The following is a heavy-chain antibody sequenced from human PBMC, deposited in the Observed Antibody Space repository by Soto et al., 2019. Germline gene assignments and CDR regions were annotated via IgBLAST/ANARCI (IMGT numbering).Heavy chain of an antibody. D-gene: IGHD1-26*01. J-gene: IGHJ6*02. CDR3: SREVEHGSEKHHYGLYV. Sequence: QVQLVQSGGEVKKPGASVRVSCQASGYPFNKFAIHWLRQAPGHGLEWLGRMSGRSGDPNCAPTVRDRITMATDTTNNTAYMELRSLRSDDTAGYYCSREVEHGSEKHHYGLYVCGQGTTVTVAS. V-gene: IGHV1-18*01. CDR2: MSGRSGDP. CDR1: GYPFNKFA.